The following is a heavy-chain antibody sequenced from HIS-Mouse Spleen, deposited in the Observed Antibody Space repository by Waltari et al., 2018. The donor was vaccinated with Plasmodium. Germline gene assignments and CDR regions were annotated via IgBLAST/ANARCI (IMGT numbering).Heavy chain of an antibody. Sequence: QVQLQQWGAGLLKPSETLSLTCAVYAGSFSGYYWCGIRQPPGKGLAWIGEINHSGSTNYNPSLKSRVTISVDTSKNQFSLKLGSVTAADTAVYYCARLVVVASKDSYWGQGTLVTVSS. CDR3: ARLVVVASKDSY. CDR2: INHSGST. D-gene: IGHD2-15*01. CDR1: AGSFSGYY. J-gene: IGHJ4*02. V-gene: IGHV4-34*01.